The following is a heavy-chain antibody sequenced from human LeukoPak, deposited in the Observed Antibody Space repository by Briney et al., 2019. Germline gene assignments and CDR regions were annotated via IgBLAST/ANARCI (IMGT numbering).Heavy chain of an antibody. CDR2: ISWDGSRT. D-gene: IGHD3-22*01. CDR1: EFTFDGYT. Sequence: GGSLRLSCAASEFTFDGYTMHWVRQAPGKGLEWVSLISWDGSRTYYADSVKGRFTISRDTSKNSLFLQMDSLRTEDTAFYYCARERDSSGYYRAFDYWGLGTLVTVSS. J-gene: IGHJ4*02. V-gene: IGHV3-43*01. CDR3: ARERDSSGYYRAFDY.